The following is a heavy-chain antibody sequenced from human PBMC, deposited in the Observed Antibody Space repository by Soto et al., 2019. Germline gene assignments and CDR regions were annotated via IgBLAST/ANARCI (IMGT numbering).Heavy chain of an antibody. CDR2: ISGSGGSS. CDR1: GFTVSNYA. CDR3: AKKSTDSSGYSDY. Sequence: EVQLLESGGGLVQPGGSRSLSCATSGFTVSNYAMSWVRQAPGKGLEWVSGISGSGGSSYYADSVKGRFTISRDNSKNTLNLQMDSLRAEDTAVYYCAKKSTDSSGYSDYWGQGTVVTVSS. D-gene: IGHD2-2*01. V-gene: IGHV3-23*01. J-gene: IGHJ4*02.